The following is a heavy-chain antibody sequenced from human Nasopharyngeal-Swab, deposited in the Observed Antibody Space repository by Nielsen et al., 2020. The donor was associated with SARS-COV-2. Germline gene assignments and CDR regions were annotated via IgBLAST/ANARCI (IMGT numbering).Heavy chain of an antibody. CDR1: GFTFSSYT. D-gene: IGHD5-18*01. V-gene: IGHV3-23*01. CDR2: ISGSGGST. J-gene: IGHJ4*02. Sequence: GESLKISCAASGFTFSSYTMSWVRQAPGKGLEWVSAISGSGGSTYYADSVKGRFTISRDNSKNTLYLQMNSLRAEDTAVYYCAKDQGIQLWLRGYFDYWGQGALVTVSS. CDR3: AKDQGIQLWLRGYFDY.